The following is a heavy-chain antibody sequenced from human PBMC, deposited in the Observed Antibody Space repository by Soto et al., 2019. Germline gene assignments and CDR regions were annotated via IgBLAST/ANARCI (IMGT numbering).Heavy chain of an antibody. CDR3: ARQPKITTVWYGRRGDYFDQ. V-gene: IGHV4-59*08. J-gene: IGHJ4*01. CDR1: GGSIVYYY. CDR2: IYSTGTA. Sequence: QVKLQESGPGLVKSSETLSLTCTVSGGSIVYYYWTWIRQSPGKGLEWIGYIYSTGTANYNPSLSSRVSIEVDTPMNPLSMKMTYVTAKDTAFYYCARQPKITTVWYGRRGDYFDQWGHGILVTISS. D-gene: IGHD2-15*01.